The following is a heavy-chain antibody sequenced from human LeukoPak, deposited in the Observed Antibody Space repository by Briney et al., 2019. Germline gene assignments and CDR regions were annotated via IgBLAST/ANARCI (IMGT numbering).Heavy chain of an antibody. CDR3: ARDYSGYGVFD. Sequence: GGSLRLSCAVSGITVSGTYMNWVCQAPGKGLGWVSVIYSGGTTFYADSVKGRFTISRDDSKNLLFLQMNNLRAEDTAVYYCARDYSGYGVFDWGQGTLVTVSS. CDR2: IYSGGTT. J-gene: IGHJ1*01. V-gene: IGHV3-53*01. D-gene: IGHD5/OR15-5a*01. CDR1: GITVSGTY.